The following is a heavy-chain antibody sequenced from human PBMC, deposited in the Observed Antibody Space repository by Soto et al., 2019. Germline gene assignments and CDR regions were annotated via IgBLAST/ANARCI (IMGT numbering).Heavy chain of an antibody. J-gene: IGHJ4*02. Sequence: SVKVSCKASGGTFSSYAISWVRQAPGQGLEWMGGIIPIFGTANYAQKFQGRVTITADESTSTAYMELSSLRSEDTAVYYCARRSLYSSSWYERYYFDYWGQGTLVTVS. V-gene: IGHV1-69*13. CDR2: IIPIFGTA. CDR3: ARRSLYSSSWYERYYFDY. CDR1: GGTFSSYA. D-gene: IGHD6-13*01.